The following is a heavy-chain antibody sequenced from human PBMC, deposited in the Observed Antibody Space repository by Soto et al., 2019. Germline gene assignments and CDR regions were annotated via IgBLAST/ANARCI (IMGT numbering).Heavy chain of an antibody. CDR2: IYYSGIT. Sequence: SETLSLTCTVSGGSISSGDYYWSWIRQPPGKGREWIGYIYYSGITYYNPSLKRRVTISVYTSKNQFSLKRSSVTAADTAVYYCARDQLITMVRGAAPYYYYYGMDVWGQGTTVTVSS. CDR1: GGSISSGDYY. J-gene: IGHJ6*02. CDR3: ARDQLITMVRGAAPYYYYYGMDV. D-gene: IGHD3-10*01. V-gene: IGHV4-30-4*01.